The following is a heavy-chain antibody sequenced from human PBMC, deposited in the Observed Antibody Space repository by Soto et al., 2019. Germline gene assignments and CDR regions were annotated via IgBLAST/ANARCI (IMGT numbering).Heavy chain of an antibody. V-gene: IGHV4-59*01. CDR2: IYYSGST. Sequence: SETLSLTCTVSGGSISSYYWSWIRQPPGKGLEWIGYIYYSGSTNYNPSLKSRVTISVDTSKNQFSLKLSSVTAADTAVYYCARADYDFWSGLMNWFDPWGQGTLVTVSS. CDR3: ARADYDFWSGLMNWFDP. D-gene: IGHD3-3*01. CDR1: GGSISSYY. J-gene: IGHJ5*02.